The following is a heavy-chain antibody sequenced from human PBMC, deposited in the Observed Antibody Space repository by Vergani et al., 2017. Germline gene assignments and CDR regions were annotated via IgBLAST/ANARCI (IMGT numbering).Heavy chain of an antibody. CDR2: ITAIGSA. J-gene: IGHJ4*02. V-gene: IGHV4-34*02. CDR3: ASRRPSLNLESKSNAGTFDS. Sequence: QVHLQQRGAGVLKPSETLSLTCGVIGGSLSGYFWSWIRQSPGRGLEWIGEITAIGSAKYSQSATSRVTISVDTSRGEFTLTVTSVTAADTGLYFCASRRPSLNLESKSNAGTFDSWGQETLVTVSS. CDR1: GGSLSGYF. D-gene: IGHD3-10*01.